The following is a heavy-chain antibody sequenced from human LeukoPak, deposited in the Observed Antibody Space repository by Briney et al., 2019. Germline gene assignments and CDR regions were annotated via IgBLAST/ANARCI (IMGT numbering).Heavy chain of an antibody. CDR2: INHSGST. J-gene: IGHJ4*02. Sequence: PSETLSLTCAVYGGSFSGYYWSWIRQPPGKGLEWIGEINHSGSTNYNPSLKSRVTISVDTSKNQFSLKLSSVTAADTAVDYCARGGPQGYTYWGQGMLVTVSS. V-gene: IGHV4-34*01. CDR1: GGSFSGYY. CDR3: ARGGPQGYTY. D-gene: IGHD2-2*02.